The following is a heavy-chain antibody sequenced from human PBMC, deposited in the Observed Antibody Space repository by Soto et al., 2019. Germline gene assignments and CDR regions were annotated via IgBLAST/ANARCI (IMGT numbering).Heavy chain of an antibody. J-gene: IGHJ4*02. V-gene: IGHV4-34*01. Sequence: QVQLQQWGAGLLKPSETLSLTCAVYGGSFSGYYWSWIRQPPGKGLEWIGEINHSGSTNYNPSLKSRVTISVDTSKNQFSLKLSSVTAADTAVYYCARGPWGADWGQGTLVTVSS. CDR2: INHSGST. CDR1: GGSFSGYY. D-gene: IGHD1-26*01. CDR3: ARGPWGAD.